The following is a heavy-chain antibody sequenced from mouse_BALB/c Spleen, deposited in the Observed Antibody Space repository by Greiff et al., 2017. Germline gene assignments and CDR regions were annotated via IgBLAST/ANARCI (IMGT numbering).Heavy chain of an antibody. Sequence: ESGPGLVKPSQSLSLTCSVTGYSITSGYYWNWIRQFPGNKLEWMGYISYDGSNNYNPSLKNRISITRDTSKNQFFLKLNSVTTEDTTTYYCARYYGSSYRYAMDYWGQGTSVTVSS. CDR2: ISYDGSN. V-gene: IGHV3-6*02. D-gene: IGHD1-1*01. CDR1: GYSITSGYY. CDR3: ARYYGSSYRYAMDY. J-gene: IGHJ4*01.